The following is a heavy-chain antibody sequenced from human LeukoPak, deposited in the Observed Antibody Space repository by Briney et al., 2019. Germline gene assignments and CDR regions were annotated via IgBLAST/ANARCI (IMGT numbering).Heavy chain of an antibody. CDR1: GFTFSSYG. CDR3: ANRGAS. J-gene: IGHJ5*02. Sequence: PGGSLRLSCAASGFTFSSYGMHWVRQAPGKGLEWVAFIQYNGRNKEYVDSVKGRFTISRDNSKNTLYLQMNSLRAEDTAVYYCANRGASWGQGTLVTVSS. V-gene: IGHV3-30*02. CDR2: IQYNGRNK. D-gene: IGHD3-10*01.